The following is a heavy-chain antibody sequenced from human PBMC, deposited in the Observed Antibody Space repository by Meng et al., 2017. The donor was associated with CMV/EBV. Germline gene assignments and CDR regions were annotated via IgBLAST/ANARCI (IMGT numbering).Heavy chain of an antibody. Sequence: GGSLRLSCAASGFTFSSYAMHWVRQAPGKGLEWVAVISDDGSNKYYADSVKGRFTISRDNSKNTLYLQMNSLRAEDTAVYYCARELIVVVPAAIWAYYYGMDVWGKGTTVTVSS. V-gene: IGHV3-30-3*01. CDR3: ARELIVVVPAAIWAYYYGMDV. CDR1: GFTFSSYA. D-gene: IGHD2-2*01. J-gene: IGHJ6*04. CDR2: ISDDGSNK.